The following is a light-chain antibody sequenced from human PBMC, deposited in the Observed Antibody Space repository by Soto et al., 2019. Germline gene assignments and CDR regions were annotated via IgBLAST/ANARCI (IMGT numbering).Light chain of an antibody. Sequence: DIQMTQSPSTLSASVGDRVTITCRASQSISIWLAWYQQKPRKAPKLLIYKASSLESGVPSRFSGSGSGTEFTLTISSLQPDDFATYYCQHHCSYSFSFGPGTKVDIK. CDR2: KAS. CDR3: QHHCSYSFS. V-gene: IGKV1-5*03. J-gene: IGKJ3*01. CDR1: QSISIW.